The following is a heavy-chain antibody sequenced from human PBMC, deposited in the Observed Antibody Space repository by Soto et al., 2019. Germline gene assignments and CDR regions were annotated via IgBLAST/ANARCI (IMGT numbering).Heavy chain of an antibody. CDR1: GFTFSTYG. Sequence: QVQLVESGGGVVQPGRSLRLSCAASGFTFSTYGMHWVRQAPGKGLEWGAVISYDGSNKYYADSVKGRFTISRDNSKNTLFLQMNSLRGEDTAVYYCVKDMSYYGSGGQAFDYWGQGTLVTVSS. D-gene: IGHD3-10*01. CDR2: ISYDGSNK. J-gene: IGHJ4*02. V-gene: IGHV3-30*18. CDR3: VKDMSYYGSGGQAFDY.